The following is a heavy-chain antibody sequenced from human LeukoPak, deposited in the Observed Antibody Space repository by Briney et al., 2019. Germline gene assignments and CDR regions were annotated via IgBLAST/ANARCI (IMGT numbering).Heavy chain of an antibody. CDR3: ARGIFKTVTTEIDI. CDR2: INSDGSST. V-gene: IGHV3-74*01. D-gene: IGHD4-17*01. CDR1: GFTFSSYW. J-gene: IGHJ3*02. Sequence: GGSLRLSCAASGFTFSSYWMHWVRQAPGKGLVWVSRINSDGSSTSYADSVKGRFTISRDNAKNTLYLQMNSLRAEDTAVYYCARGIFKTVTTEIDIWGQGTMVTVSS.